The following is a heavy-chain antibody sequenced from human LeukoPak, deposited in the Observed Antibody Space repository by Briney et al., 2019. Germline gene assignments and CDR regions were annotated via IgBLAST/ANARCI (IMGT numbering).Heavy chain of an antibody. J-gene: IGHJ3*02. V-gene: IGHV4-61*08. CDR2: IYYSGST. CDR1: GGSISTVGYY. Sequence: PSETLSLTCTVSGGSISTVGYYWSWIRQPPGKGLEWIGYIYYSGSTNYNPSLKSRVTISVDTSKNQFSLKLSSVTAADTAVYYCARQVQYGSGSYYSDAFDIWGQGTMVTVSS. CDR3: ARQVQYGSGSYYSDAFDI. D-gene: IGHD3-10*01.